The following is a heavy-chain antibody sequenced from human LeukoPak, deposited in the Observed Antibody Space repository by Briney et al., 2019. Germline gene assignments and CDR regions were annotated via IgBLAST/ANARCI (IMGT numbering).Heavy chain of an antibody. D-gene: IGHD3-10*01. CDR1: GGIFGGSS. J-gene: IGHJ3*02. CDR2: IIPLFHKA. CDR3: ARVLHGDFGGGGFDI. V-gene: IGHV1-69*04. Sequence: ASVKVTCEASGGIFGGSSNNWVRPAPGQGLEWMGRIIPLFHKADYTQKFQDRVTITADKSTNTVYMELSRLTFEDTGVFYCARVLHGDFGGGGFDIWGQGTTVTVSS.